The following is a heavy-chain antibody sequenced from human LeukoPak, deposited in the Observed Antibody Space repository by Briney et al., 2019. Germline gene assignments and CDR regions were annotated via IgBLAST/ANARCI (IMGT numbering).Heavy chain of an antibody. CDR2: INHSGST. J-gene: IGHJ4*02. CDR3: ARGCSGGNPSYFDY. CDR1: GGSFSGYY. D-gene: IGHD4-23*01. V-gene: IGHV4-34*01. Sequence: SETLSLTCAVSGGSFSGYYWSWIRQPPGKGLEWIGEINHSGSTNYNPSLKSRVTISVDTSENQFSLKLSSVTAADTAVYYCARGCSGGNPSYFDYWGQGTLVTVSS.